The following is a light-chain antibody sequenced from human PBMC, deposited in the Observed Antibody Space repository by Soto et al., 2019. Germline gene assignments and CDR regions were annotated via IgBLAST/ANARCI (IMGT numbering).Light chain of an antibody. J-gene: IGLJ1*01. CDR3: ASYTTSSTYV. V-gene: IGLV2-14*01. CDR2: DVS. Sequence: QSVLTQPASVSGSPGQSIAISCTGTSSDVGGYSYVSWYQQQPGKAPKLVISDVSNRPSGVSDRFSGSKSGNTASLTISGLKTEDEADYYCASYTTSSTYVFGTWTKLTVL. CDR1: SSDVGGYSY.